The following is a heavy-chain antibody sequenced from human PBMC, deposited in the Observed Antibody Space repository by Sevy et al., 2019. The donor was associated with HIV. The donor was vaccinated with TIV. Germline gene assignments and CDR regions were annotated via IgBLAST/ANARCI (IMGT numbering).Heavy chain of an antibody. D-gene: IGHD1-20*01. CDR1: GGSISSNSYY. CDR3: ARRGIAGSTDYFDY. J-gene: IGHJ4*02. CDR2: IHYGGST. Sequence: SETLSLTCFVSGGSISSNSYYWGWIRQPPGRELEWIGTIHYGGSTYYNPSLESRVTLSVDTSKNHFSLKLSSLTAADEALYDCARRGIAGSTDYFDYWGQGTLVTVSS. V-gene: IGHV4-39*02.